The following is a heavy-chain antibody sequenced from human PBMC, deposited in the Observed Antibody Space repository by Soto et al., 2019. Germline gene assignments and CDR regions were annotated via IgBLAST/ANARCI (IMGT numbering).Heavy chain of an antibody. Sequence: QTGGSLRLSCAASGFTFDTYVMHWVRQAPGRGLEWVALIWYDGGNKYYADSVKGRFTISRDNSKNTLYLQMNSLRAEDTAVYYCARGARDFDYWGQGTLVTVSS. CDR2: IWYDGGNK. D-gene: IGHD3-16*01. CDR3: ARGARDFDY. J-gene: IGHJ4*02. CDR1: GFTFDTYV. V-gene: IGHV3-33*01.